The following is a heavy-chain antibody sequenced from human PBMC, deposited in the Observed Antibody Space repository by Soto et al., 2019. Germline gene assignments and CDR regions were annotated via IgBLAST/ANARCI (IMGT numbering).Heavy chain of an antibody. CDR1: GFTFSSYA. J-gene: IGHJ6*03. CDR3: AKSKLVHCSGGSCLHYYYYYMDV. V-gene: IGHV3-23*01. CDR2: ISGSGGST. D-gene: IGHD2-15*01. Sequence: EVQLLESGGGLVQPGGSLRLSCAASGFTFSSYAMSWVRQAPGKGLEWVSAISGSGGSTYYADSVKGRFTISRDNSKNTLYLQMNSLRGEDTAVYYCAKSKLVHCSGGSCLHYYYYYMDVWGKGTTVTVSS.